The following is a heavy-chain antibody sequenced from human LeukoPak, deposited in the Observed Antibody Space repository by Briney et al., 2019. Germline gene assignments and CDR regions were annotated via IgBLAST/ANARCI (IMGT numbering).Heavy chain of an antibody. V-gene: IGHV1-69*05. CDR2: IIPIFGTA. CDR3: ARSKGGWGYYMDV. CDR1: GGTFSSYA. D-gene: IGHD6-19*01. J-gene: IGHJ6*03. Sequence: ASVKVSRKASGGTFSSYAISWVRQAPGQGLEWMGGIIPIFGTANYAQKFQGRVTITTDESTSTAYMELSSLRSEDTAVYYCARSKGGWGYYMDVWGKGTTVTVSS.